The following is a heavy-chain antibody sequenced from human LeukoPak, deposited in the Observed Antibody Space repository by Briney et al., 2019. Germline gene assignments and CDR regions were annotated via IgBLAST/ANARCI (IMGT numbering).Heavy chain of an antibody. D-gene: IGHD1-14*01. Sequence: SETLSLTCTVSGGSISSYYGSWIRRPAGKGLEGIGRIYTSGSTNYNPSLKSRVTMSVDTSKNQFSLKLSSVTAADTAVYYCARGLAGYFDYWGQGTLVTVSS. CDR3: ARGLAGYFDY. CDR1: GGSISSYY. V-gene: IGHV4-4*07. J-gene: IGHJ4*02. CDR2: IYTSGST.